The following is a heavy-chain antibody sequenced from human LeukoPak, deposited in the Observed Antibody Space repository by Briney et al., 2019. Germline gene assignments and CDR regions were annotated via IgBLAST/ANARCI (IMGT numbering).Heavy chain of an antibody. J-gene: IGHJ4*02. CDR1: GFTFSSHT. Sequence: PGGSLRLPCAASGFTFSSHTMNWVRQAPGKGLEWVSCISGSSSYIFYADSVKGRFTISRDIAKNSLYLQINSLRAEDAAVYYCARGQKQLWLHKDYWGQGTLVTVSS. D-gene: IGHD5-18*01. V-gene: IGHV3-21*01. CDR2: ISGSSSYI. CDR3: ARGQKQLWLHKDY.